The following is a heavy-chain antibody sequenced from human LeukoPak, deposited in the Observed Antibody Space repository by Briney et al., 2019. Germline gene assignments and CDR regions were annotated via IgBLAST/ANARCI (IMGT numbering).Heavy chain of an antibody. CDR3: AKEDCGVDCSTFDY. J-gene: IGHJ4*02. CDR2: ISGSGGTT. V-gene: IGHV3-23*01. CDR1: GFTFSRYA. D-gene: IGHD2-21*02. Sequence: PGGSPRLSCAASGFTFSRYAMSWVRQAPGKGLEWVSAISGSGGTTYYADSVKGRFTISRDNSKSTLYLQMNSLRAEDTAVYYCAKEDCGVDCSTFDYWGQGTLVTVSS.